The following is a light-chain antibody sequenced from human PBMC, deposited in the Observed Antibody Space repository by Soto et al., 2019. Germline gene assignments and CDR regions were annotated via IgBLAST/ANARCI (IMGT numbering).Light chain of an antibody. CDR1: QSVSSY. CDR2: DAS. Sequence: EIVLTQSPATLSLSPGERATLSCRASQSVSSYLAWYQQKPGQAPRLLIYDASTRATGIPARFSGSGSGTDFTLTISSLEPEDFAVYYCQQRSNWPPGPLTFGGGTKVEIK. J-gene: IGKJ4*01. CDR3: QQRSNWPPGPLT. V-gene: IGKV3-11*01.